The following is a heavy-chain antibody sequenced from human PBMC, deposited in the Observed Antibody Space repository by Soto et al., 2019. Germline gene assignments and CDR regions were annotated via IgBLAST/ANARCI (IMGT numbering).Heavy chain of an antibody. V-gene: IGHV3-23*01. J-gene: IGHJ4*02. D-gene: IGHD6-13*01. CDR3: AKGSGQQLVTFDY. CDR2: IIGSGHTT. Sequence: EVQLLESGGDLIQPGGSLRLSCAASGFPFRSYAMSWVRQAPGKGLEWVSSIIGSGHTTYSTDSLTGRFTISRDNSQNTVYLQMNSLTLEDTAVYYCAKGSGQQLVTFDYWAQGTLVTVSS. CDR1: GFPFRSYA.